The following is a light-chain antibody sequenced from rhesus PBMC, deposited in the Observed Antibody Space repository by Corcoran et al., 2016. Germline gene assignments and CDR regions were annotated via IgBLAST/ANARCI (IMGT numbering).Light chain of an antibody. CDR2: YAS. CDR1: QGISNY. Sequence: DIQMTQSPSSLSASVGDTVTVTCRASQGISNYLAWYQQKPGNAPKPLIYYASNLESGVPSRFSGSGSGTDLTPTISNLQPEDFAIYFGQQHKSYPLTFGGGTKVEIK. CDR3: QQHKSYPLT. V-gene: IGKV1S14*01. J-gene: IGKJ4*01.